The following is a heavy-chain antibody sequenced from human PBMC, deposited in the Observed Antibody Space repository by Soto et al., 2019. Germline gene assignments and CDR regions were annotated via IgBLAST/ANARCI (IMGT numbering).Heavy chain of an antibody. V-gene: IGHV3-30-3*01. J-gene: IGHJ4*02. CDR3: ARVPLHQVVTAIRPYYFDY. CDR1: GFTFSNYA. Sequence: QVQLVESGGGVVQPGRSLRLSCAASGFTFSNYAMHWVRQAPGMGLEWVAFISYDGSNKYYADSVRGRFTISRDNSKNTLYLQMNSLTAEDTALYYCARVPLHQVVTAIRPYYFDYWGQGTLVTVSS. CDR2: ISYDGSNK. D-gene: IGHD2-21*02.